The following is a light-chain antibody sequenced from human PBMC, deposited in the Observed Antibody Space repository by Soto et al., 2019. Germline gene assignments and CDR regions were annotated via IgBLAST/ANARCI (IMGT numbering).Light chain of an antibody. CDR3: SSFTTSTSYV. Sequence: QSALTQPASVSGSPGQSIAISCTGTSSDVGGYNSVSWYQQYPGKAPKLVIHDVSNRPSGVSNRFSGSKSGNTASLTISGLQAEDEADYYCSSFTTSTSYVFGSGTKSPS. J-gene: IGLJ1*01. CDR1: SSDVGGYNS. CDR2: DVS. V-gene: IGLV2-14*01.